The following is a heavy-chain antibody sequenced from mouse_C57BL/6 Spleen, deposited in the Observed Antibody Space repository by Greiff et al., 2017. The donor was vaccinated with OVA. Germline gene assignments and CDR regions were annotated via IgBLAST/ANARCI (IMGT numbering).Heavy chain of an antibody. V-gene: IGHV1-69*01. CDR3: ARSGAQAGFAY. D-gene: IGHD3-2*02. J-gene: IGHJ3*01. Sequence: QVQLQQPGAELVMPGASVKLSCTASGYTFTSYWMHWVKQRPGQGLEWIGEIDPSDSYTNYNQKFKGKSTLTGDKSSSTAYMQLSSLTSEDSAVYYCARSGAQAGFAYWGQGTLVTVSA. CDR1: GYTFTSYW. CDR2: IDPSDSYT.